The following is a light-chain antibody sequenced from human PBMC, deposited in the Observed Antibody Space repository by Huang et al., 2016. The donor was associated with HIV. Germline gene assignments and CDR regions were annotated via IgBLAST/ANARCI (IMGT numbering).Light chain of an antibody. J-gene: IGKJ1*01. CDR3: QQYNNYPWT. V-gene: IGKV1-5*03. Sequence: DIQMTQSPSTLSASVGDRVTITCQASQSISDSLAWYQQKPGEAPNLLIYKAASLGGGVPPRFSGSGSGTEFTLTISSLQADDVATYYCQQYNNYPWTFGQGTLVEIK. CDR1: QSISDS. CDR2: KAA.